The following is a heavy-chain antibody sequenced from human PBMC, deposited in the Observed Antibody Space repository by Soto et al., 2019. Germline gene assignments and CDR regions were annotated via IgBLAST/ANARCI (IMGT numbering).Heavy chain of an antibody. CDR2: SRNKAKSYIT. CDR3: ARVSDSYYSFDV. D-gene: IGHD3-10*01. CDR1: GFIFSDYY. J-gene: IGHJ6*02. V-gene: IGHV3-72*01. Sequence: PGGSLRLSCAVSGFIFSDYYMDWVRQAPGKGLEWVGRSRNKAKSYITEYAASVKGRFTISRDDLKKLLYLQMNSLKTEDTAVNYCARVSDSYYSFDVWGQGTTVTVSS.